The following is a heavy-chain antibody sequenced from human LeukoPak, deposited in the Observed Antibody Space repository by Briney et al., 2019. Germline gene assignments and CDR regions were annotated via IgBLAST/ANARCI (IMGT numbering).Heavy chain of an antibody. CDR1: GGSISSHY. D-gene: IGHD2-21*02. V-gene: IGHV4-59*11. CDR2: IYYSGST. J-gene: IGHJ6*03. Sequence: SETLSLTCTVSGGSISSHYWSWIRQPPGKGLEWIGYIYYSGSTNYNPSLKSRVTISVDTSKNQFSLKLSSVTAADTAVYYCATVTRLYYYMDVWGKGTTVTVSS. CDR3: ATVTRLYYYMDV.